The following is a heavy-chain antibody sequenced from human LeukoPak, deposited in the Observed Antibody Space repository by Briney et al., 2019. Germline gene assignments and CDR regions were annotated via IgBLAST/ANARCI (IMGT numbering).Heavy chain of an antibody. CDR3: VKEAYYGWGSSPTFYLDY. D-gene: IGHD3-10*01. CDR1: GFSFSDSV. V-gene: IGHV3-30*04. J-gene: IGHJ4*02. Sequence: GGSLRLSCVASGFSFSDSVIHWVRQAPGKGLEWVAVISHDVKTTYYADSAKGRFTISRDNSRNTVFLQMNRLRPEDTAVYYCVKEAYYGWGSSPTFYLDYWGQGTRVTASS. CDR2: ISHDVKTT.